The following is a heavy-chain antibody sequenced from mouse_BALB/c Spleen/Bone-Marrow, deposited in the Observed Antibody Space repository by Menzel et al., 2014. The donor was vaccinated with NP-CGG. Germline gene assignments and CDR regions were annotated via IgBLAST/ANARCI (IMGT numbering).Heavy chain of an antibody. CDR3: ASYYGSSYFDY. J-gene: IGHJ2*01. V-gene: IGHV1-67*01. Sequence: VKLVESGPELVRPGVSVKISCKGSGYTFTDYAMHWVKQSHAKSLEWIGVISTCSGNTNYNQKFKGKATMTVDKSSSTAYMELARLTSEDSAIYYCASYYGSSYFDYWGQGTTLTVSS. CDR1: GYTFTDYA. CDR2: ISTCSGNT. D-gene: IGHD1-1*01.